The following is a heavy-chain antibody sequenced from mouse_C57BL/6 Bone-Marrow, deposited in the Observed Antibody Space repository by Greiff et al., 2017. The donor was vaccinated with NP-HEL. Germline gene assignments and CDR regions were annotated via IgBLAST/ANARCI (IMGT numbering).Heavy chain of an antibody. Sequence: VQLQQSGAELVRPGASVKLSCTASGFNIKDDYMHWVKQRPEQGLEWIGWIDPENGDTEYASKFQGKATITADTSSNTAYLQLSSLTSEDTAGYYCTPGQLRPCDYWGQGTTLTVSS. CDR3: TPGQLRPCDY. J-gene: IGHJ2*01. CDR2: IDPENGDT. D-gene: IGHD3-2*02. CDR1: GFNIKDDY. V-gene: IGHV14-4*01.